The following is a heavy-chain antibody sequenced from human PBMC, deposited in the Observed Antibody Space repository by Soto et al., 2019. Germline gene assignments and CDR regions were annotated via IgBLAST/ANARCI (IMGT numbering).Heavy chain of an antibody. CDR3: ARRLVRGVYYFDY. CDR2: IYWDDDK. D-gene: IGHD3-10*01. V-gene: IGHV2-5*02. J-gene: IGHJ4*02. Sequence: SGPTLVKPTQTLTLTCTFSGFSLSTTGMGLGWIRQPPGKALEWLVLIYWDDDKHYSPSLKNRLTITKDTSRNQVVLKMTNMDPVDTATYYCARRLVRGVYYFDYWGQGILVTVSS. CDR1: GFSLSTTGMG.